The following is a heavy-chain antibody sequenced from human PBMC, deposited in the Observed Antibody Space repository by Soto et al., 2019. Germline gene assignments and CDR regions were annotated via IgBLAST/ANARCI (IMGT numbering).Heavy chain of an antibody. J-gene: IGHJ4*02. D-gene: IGHD6-6*01. V-gene: IGHV3-30-3*01. CDR3: ARDLDVYRQLAGEDY. CDR1: GFTFSSYA. CDR2: ISYDGSNK. Sequence: PGGSLRLSCAASGFTFSSYAMHWVRQAPGKGLEWVAVISYDGSNKYYADSVKGRFTISRDNSKNTLYLQMNSLRAEDTAVYYCARDLDVYRQLAGEDYWGQGTLVTVSS.